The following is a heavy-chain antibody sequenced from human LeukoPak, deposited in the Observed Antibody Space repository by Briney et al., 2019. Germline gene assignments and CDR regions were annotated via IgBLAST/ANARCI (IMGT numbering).Heavy chain of an antibody. V-gene: IGHV2-5*01. CDR1: GFSLSTSGVG. Sequence: SGPALVNPTQTLTLTCTFSGFSLSTSGVGVGWIRQPPGKALEWLALIYWNDDKRYSPSLKSRLTITKDTSKNQVVLTMTNMDPVDTATYYCAHSYYDFWSGYYNNWFDPWGQGTLVTVSS. CDR2: IYWNDDK. J-gene: IGHJ5*02. D-gene: IGHD3-3*01. CDR3: AHSYYDFWSGYYNNWFDP.